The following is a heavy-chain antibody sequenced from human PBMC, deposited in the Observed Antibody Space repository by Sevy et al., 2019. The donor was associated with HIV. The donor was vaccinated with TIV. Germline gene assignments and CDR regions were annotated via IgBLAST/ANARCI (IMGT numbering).Heavy chain of an antibody. CDR2: ISYDGSNK. J-gene: IGHJ6*02. CDR3: AKGSTDVLMVYVPYGMDV. CDR1: RFTFSSYG. V-gene: IGHV3-30*18. Sequence: GGSLRLSCAASRFTFSSYGMHWVRQAPGKGLEWVAVISYDGSNKYYADSVKGRFTISRDNSKNTLYLQMNSLRAEDKAVYYCAKGSTDVLMVYVPYGMDVWGQGTTVTVSS. D-gene: IGHD2-8*01.